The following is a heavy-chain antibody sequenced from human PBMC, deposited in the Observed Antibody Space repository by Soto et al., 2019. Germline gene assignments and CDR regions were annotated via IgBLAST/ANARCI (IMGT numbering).Heavy chain of an antibody. J-gene: IGHJ6*02. Sequence: GGSLRLSCAASGYTFSAYWMHWARQAPGKGLVWVSRTNTDGTATTYADSVEGRFTISRDNAKNMLYLQMNSLRAEDTAVYYCTRGHYYGMDVWGQGTTVTVSS. CDR1: GYTFSAYW. CDR2: TNTDGTAT. V-gene: IGHV3-74*03. CDR3: TRGHYYGMDV.